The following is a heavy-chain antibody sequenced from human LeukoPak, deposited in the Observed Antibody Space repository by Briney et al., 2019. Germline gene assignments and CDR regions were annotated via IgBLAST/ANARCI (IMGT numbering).Heavy chain of an antibody. V-gene: IGHV4-39*07. J-gene: IGHJ4*02. CDR1: AGSISRTSYN. CDR2: IFYSGNS. Sequence: SETLSLTCTGSAGSISRTSYNWGWIRRPPGKGLEWIGNIFYSGNSYYNPSLKSRVTISLDTSKDQFSLKLTSVTAADTAVYYCARARHYYDSSGYNYFDYWGQGTLVTVSS. CDR3: ARARHYYDSSGYNYFDY. D-gene: IGHD3-22*01.